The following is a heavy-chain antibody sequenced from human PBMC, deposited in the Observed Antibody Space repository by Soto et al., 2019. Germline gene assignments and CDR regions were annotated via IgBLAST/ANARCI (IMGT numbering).Heavy chain of an antibody. CDR1: GGSISSSSYY. Sequence: SETLSLTCTVSGGSISSSSYYWGWIRQPPGKGLEWIGSIYYSGSTYYNPSLKSRVTISVDTSKNQFSLKLSSVTAADTAVYYCARGYCTNGVCYRLDYWGQGTLVTVSS. D-gene: IGHD2-8*01. V-gene: IGHV4-39*01. J-gene: IGHJ4*02. CDR3: ARGYCTNGVCYRLDY. CDR2: IYYSGST.